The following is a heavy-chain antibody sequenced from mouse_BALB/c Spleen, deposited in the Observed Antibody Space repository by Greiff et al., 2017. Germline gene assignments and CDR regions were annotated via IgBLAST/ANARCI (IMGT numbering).Heavy chain of an antibody. CDR1: GYTFTDYE. J-gene: IGHJ4*01. V-gene: IGHV1-15*01. CDR2: IDPETGGT. CDR3: TRYNYRYDYYAMDY. Sequence: QVQLQQSGAELVRPGASVTLSCKASGYTFTDYEMHWVKQTPVHGLEWIGAIDPETGGTAYNQKFKGKATLTADKSSSTAYMELRSLTSEDSAVYYCTRYNYRYDYYAMDYWGQGTSVTVSS. D-gene: IGHD2-14*01.